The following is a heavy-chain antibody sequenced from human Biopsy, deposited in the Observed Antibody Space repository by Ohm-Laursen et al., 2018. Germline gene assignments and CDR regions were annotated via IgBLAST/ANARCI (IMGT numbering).Heavy chain of an antibody. D-gene: IGHD3-22*01. Sequence: TLSLTCTVSGGSISNNNYYWGWIRQPPGKGLEWIGSIFYRGSTHYKPSLKSRVNISVDTSKNQFSLKLNSVTAADTAVYYGARDYDTSGYYYASWGQGTLVTVSS. CDR2: IFYRGST. CDR1: GGSISNNNYY. CDR3: ARDYDTSGYYYAS. V-gene: IGHV4-39*01. J-gene: IGHJ5*02.